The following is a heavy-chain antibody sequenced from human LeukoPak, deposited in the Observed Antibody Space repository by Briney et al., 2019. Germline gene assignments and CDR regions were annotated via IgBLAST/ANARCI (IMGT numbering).Heavy chain of an antibody. CDR2: ISGSGGST. CDR3: AKDLGMVRGVPDAFDI. J-gene: IGHJ3*02. CDR1: GFTFSSYA. V-gene: IGHV3-23*01. Sequence: PGGSLRLSCAASGFTFSSYAMSWVRQAPGKGLEWVSAISGSGGSTCYADSVKGRFTISRDNSKNTLYLQMNSLRAEDTAVYYCAKDLGMVRGVPDAFDIWGQGTMVTVSS. D-gene: IGHD3-10*01.